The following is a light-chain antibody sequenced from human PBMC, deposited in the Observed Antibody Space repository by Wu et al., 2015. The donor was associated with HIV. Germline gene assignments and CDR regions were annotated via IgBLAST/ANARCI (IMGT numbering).Light chain of an antibody. V-gene: IGKV1-13*02. CDR2: DAS. Sequence: IQLTQSPSSLSASVGGRVTITCRTSQAISNSLAWYQQEPGKPPRLLIYDASTLQSGVPSRFSGSGSGAAFTLTITSLQPEDFATYFCQQFKSYPLTFGPGTKVDIK. J-gene: IGKJ3*01. CDR1: QAISNS. CDR3: QQFKSYPLT.